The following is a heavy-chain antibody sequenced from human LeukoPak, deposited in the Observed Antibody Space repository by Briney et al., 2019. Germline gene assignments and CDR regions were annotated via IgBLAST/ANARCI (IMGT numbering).Heavy chain of an antibody. CDR2: ISAYNGNT. CDR1: GYTFTSYG. D-gene: IGHD6-13*01. CDR3: ARDPPGSSWYYFDY. V-gene: IGHV1-18*01. Sequence: GASVKVSCKASGYTFTSYGISWVRRAPGQGLEWMGWISAYNGNTNYAQKLQGRVTMTTDTSTSTAYMELRSLRSDDTAVYYCARDPPGSSWYYFDYWGQGTLVTVSS. J-gene: IGHJ4*02.